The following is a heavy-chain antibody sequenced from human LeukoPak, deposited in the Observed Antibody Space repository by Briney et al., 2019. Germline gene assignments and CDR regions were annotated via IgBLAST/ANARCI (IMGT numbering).Heavy chain of an antibody. J-gene: IGHJ4*02. CDR2: IYYSGST. D-gene: IGHD3-10*01. V-gene: IGHV4-31*03. CDR3: ATATYYYGSGSYYTLDY. CDR1: GGSISSGGYY. Sequence: SETLSLTCTVSGGSISSGGYYWSWIRQHPGKGLEWIGYIYYSGSTYYNPSLKSRVTISVDTSKSQFSLKLSSVTAADTAVYYCATATYYYGSGSYYTLDYWGQGTLVTVSS.